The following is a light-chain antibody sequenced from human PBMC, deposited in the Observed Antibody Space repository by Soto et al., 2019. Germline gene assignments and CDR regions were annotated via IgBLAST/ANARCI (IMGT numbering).Light chain of an antibody. Sequence: DTVLTQSPGTLSLTSGERATLSCRASQSISGTYLAWYQQKPGQSPRLLIYSASTRAPGIPDRFSGSGSGTDFTLTISRLEREDFAVYYCQHYGSSPSTFGRGTKVEIK. J-gene: IGKJ1*01. CDR3: QHYGSSPST. CDR1: QSISGTY. V-gene: IGKV3-20*01. CDR2: SAS.